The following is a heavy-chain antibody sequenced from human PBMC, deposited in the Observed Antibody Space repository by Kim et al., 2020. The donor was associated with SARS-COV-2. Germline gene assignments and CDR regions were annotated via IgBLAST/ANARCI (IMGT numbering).Heavy chain of an antibody. V-gene: IGHV3-21*01. CDR2: ISSSSSYI. D-gene: IGHD6-13*01. CDR3: ARDGFVAAAGTGYYGMDV. Sequence: GGSLRLSCAASGFTFSSYSMNWVRQAPGKGLEWVSSISSSSSYIYYADSVKGRFTISRDNAKNSLYLQMNSLRAEDTAVYYCARDGFVAAAGTGYYGMDVWCRGTTVTVSS. J-gene: IGHJ6*02. CDR1: GFTFSSYS.